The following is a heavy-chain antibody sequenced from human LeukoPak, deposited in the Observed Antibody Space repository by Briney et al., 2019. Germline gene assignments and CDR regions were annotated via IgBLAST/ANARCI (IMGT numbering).Heavy chain of an antibody. CDR3: TRGGSADPFEH. CDR2: INFSGST. Sequence: PSETLSLTCTISSGSIGSFYWSWIRQPPGKGLEWIGYINFSGSTKFNSALENRVTISMDTSKNQFSLKLNSVTAADTAVYYCTRGGSADPFEHWGQGTLVTVSS. D-gene: IGHD1-26*01. CDR1: SGSIGSFY. J-gene: IGHJ4*02. V-gene: IGHV4-59*08.